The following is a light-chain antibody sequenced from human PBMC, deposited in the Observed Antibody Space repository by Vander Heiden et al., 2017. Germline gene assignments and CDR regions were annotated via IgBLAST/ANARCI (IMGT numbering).Light chain of an antibody. CDR2: DVS. Sequence: QSALTQPASVSGSPGQSITISCTGTSNDVGGYDYVSWYQQHPGKAPNLMIYDVSDRPSGVSNRFSGSKSGNTASLTISGLQAEDEAHYYCCSYTSSSTLVFGGGTKLTVL. CDR1: SNDVGGYDY. CDR3: CSYTSSSTLV. V-gene: IGLV2-14*01. J-gene: IGLJ2*01.